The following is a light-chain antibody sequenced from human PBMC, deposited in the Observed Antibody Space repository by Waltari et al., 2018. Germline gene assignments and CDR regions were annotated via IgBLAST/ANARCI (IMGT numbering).Light chain of an antibody. J-gene: IGKJ2*01. CDR2: LGS. CDR3: MQALQTPPYT. V-gene: IGKV2-28*01. Sequence: DIVMTQSPLSLPVTPGQPASISCRSSQILLHSNGYNYLDWYLQKPGQSPQLLIYLGSNRASGVPDRFSGSGSGTEFTLKISRVEAEDVGVYYCMQALQTPPYTFGQGTKLEIK. CDR1: QILLHSNGYNY.